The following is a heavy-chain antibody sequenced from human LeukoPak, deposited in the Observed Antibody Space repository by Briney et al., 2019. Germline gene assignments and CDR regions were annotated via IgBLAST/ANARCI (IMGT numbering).Heavy chain of an antibody. CDR1: GFTFSDYY. Sequence: GESLRLSCAASGFTFSDYYMSWIRQAPGKGLEWVSYISSSGSTIYYADSVKGRFTISRDNAKNSLYLQMNSLRAEDTAVYYCARDFGSFNYYYYGMDVWGQGTTVTVSS. J-gene: IGHJ6*02. D-gene: IGHD6-13*01. V-gene: IGHV3-11*01. CDR2: ISSSGSTI. CDR3: ARDFGSFNYYYYGMDV.